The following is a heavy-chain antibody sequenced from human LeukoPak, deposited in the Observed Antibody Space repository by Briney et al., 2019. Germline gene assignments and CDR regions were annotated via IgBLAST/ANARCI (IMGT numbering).Heavy chain of an antibody. D-gene: IGHD5-12*01. CDR3: ARDLVAEGMDV. V-gene: IGHV3-30*03. CDR2: ISYDGSEK. J-gene: IGHJ6*02. Sequence: GGSLRLSCAASGFTFSSYGMHWVRQAPGKGLEWVAVISYDGSEKYYVDSVKGRFTISRDNAKNSLYLQMNSLRAEDTAVYYCARDLVAEGMDVWGQGTTVTVSS. CDR1: GFTFSSYG.